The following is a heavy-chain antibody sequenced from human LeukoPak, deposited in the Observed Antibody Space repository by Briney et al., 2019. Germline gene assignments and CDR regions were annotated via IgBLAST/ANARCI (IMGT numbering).Heavy chain of an antibody. CDR2: ISSSSTYI. D-gene: IGHD4/OR15-4a*01. CDR1: GFTFSSYG. CDR3: ARDRVLIDY. J-gene: IGHJ4*02. Sequence: GGSLRFSCAASGFTFSSYGLNWVRQAPGKGLKGFSSISSSSTYIYHADSVRGRLTMSRDNAKNSLYLQRNSLRAEDTAVYYCARDRVLIDYCGQGTLVTVSS. V-gene: IGHV3-21*01.